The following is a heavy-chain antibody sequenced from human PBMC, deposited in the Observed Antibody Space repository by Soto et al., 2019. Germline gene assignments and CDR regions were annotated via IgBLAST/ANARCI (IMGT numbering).Heavy chain of an antibody. CDR1: GFTFDSHW. J-gene: IGHJ4*02. Sequence: ASGGVLVQPGGSLRLSCVASGFTFDSHWMHWVRQAAGEGLVWVSRITTDGYAGAYGDSVKGRFTISRDNTKNTVYLQMNSLRAEDTAVYFCVRESGVAADCWGQGTLVTVSS. CDR2: ITTDGYAG. V-gene: IGHV3-74*01. D-gene: IGHD6-19*01. CDR3: VRESGVAADC.